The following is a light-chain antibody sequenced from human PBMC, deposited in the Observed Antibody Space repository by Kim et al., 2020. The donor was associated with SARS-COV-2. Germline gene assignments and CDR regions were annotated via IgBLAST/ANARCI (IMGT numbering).Light chain of an antibody. V-gene: IGKV3-20*01. CDR3: QQYGIAPPYT. Sequence: LSPGEGATLSCRASHSVGISLAWYQHTRGQAPRLLIYDAAIRATGIPDRFSGSGSGTDFILTISRLEPEDFAVYYCQQYGIAPPYTFGQGTKLEI. J-gene: IGKJ2*01. CDR2: DAA. CDR1: HSVGIS.